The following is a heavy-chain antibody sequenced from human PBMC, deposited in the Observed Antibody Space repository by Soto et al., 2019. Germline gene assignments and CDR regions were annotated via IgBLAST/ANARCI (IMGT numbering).Heavy chain of an antibody. J-gene: IGHJ5*02. CDR2: TYYRSKWYN. Sequence: PSQTLSLTCAISGDSVSSNSAAWNWIRQSPSRGLEWLGRTYYRSKWYNDYAVSVKSRITINPDTSKNQFSLQLNSVTPEDTAVYHCARDIVATFRRWFDPWGQGTLVTVSS. CDR1: GDSVSSNSAA. V-gene: IGHV6-1*01. D-gene: IGHD5-12*01. CDR3: ARDIVATFRRWFDP.